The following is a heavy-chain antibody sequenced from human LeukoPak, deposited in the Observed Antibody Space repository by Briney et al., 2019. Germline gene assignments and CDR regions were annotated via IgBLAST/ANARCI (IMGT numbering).Heavy chain of an antibody. J-gene: IGHJ4*02. CDR2: ISDRGGRT. Sequence: PGGSLRLTCAVSGITLSNYGMSWVRQAPGKGLEWVAGISDRGGRTNYADSVKGRFTTSRDNPRNTLYLQMNSLSAEDTAVYFCAKRGVVIRVILVGFHKEAYYFDSWGQGALVTVSS. D-gene: IGHD3-22*01. V-gene: IGHV3-23*01. CDR3: AKRGVVIRVILVGFHKEAYYFDS. CDR1: GITLSNYG.